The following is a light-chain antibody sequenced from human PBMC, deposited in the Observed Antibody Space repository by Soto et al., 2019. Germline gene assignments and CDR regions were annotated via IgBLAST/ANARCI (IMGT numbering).Light chain of an antibody. CDR3: SSFASSNAWV. CDR1: SSDVGAYNY. CDR2: EVT. J-gene: IGLJ3*02. V-gene: IGLV2-8*01. Sequence: QSVLTQPPSASGSPGQSVTISCTGTSSDVGAYNYVSWYQQHAGKAPKLVIYEVTKRPSGVPDRFSGSKSANTASLTVSGLQAEDAADYSCSSFASSNAWVFGGGTKVTVL.